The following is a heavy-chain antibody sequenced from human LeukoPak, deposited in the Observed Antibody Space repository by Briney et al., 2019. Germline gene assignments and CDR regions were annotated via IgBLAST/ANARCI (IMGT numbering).Heavy chain of an antibody. V-gene: IGHV4-59*01. D-gene: IGHD3-9*01. CDR2: IYYSGST. CDR3: ARGHLDILTGYYSEYYFDY. Sequence: SETLSLTCTVSGGSISSYYWSWIRQPPGKGLEWIGYIYYSGSTNYNPSLKSRVTISVDTSKNQFSLKLGSVTAADTAVYYCARGHLDILTGYYSEYYFDYWGQGTLVTVSS. CDR1: GGSISSYY. J-gene: IGHJ4*02.